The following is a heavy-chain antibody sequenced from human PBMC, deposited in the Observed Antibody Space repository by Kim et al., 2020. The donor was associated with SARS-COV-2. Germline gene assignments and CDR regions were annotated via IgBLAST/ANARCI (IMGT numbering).Heavy chain of an antibody. J-gene: IGHJ4*02. CDR1: GYTFTSYY. D-gene: IGHD5-12*01. Sequence: ASVKVSCKASGYTFTSYYMHWVRQAPGQGLEWMGIINPSGGSTSYAQKFQGRVTMTRDTSTSTVYMELSSLRSEDTAVYYCARDSPLLRDGYKEGIDYWGQGTLVTVSS. CDR2: INPSGGST. V-gene: IGHV1-46*01. CDR3: ARDSPLLRDGYKEGIDY.